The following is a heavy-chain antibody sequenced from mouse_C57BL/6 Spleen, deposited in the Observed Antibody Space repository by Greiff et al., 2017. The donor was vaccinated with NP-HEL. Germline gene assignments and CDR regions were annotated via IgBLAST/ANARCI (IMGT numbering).Heavy chain of an antibody. V-gene: IGHV1-64*01. J-gene: IGHJ2*01. D-gene: IGHD3-1*01. CDR3: ARKGLTFYFDY. CDR2: IHPNSGST. Sequence: QVQLQQPGAELVKPGASVKLSCKASGYTFTSYWMHWVKQRPGQGLEWIGMIHPNSGSTNYNEKFKSKATLTVDKSSSTAYMQLSSLTSEDSAVYYCARKGLTFYFDYWGKGTTLTVSS. CDR1: GYTFTSYW.